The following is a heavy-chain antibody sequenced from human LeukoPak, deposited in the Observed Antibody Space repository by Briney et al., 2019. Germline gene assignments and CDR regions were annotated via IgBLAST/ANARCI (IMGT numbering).Heavy chain of an antibody. Sequence: PGGSLRLSCAASGFTFSSYGIHWVRQAPGKGLEWVAVISYDGNYKYYADSVKDRFTISRDNSKNTLYLQMNSLRAEDTAVYYCAKITTSGYYYPAGVDYWGPGTLVTVSS. V-gene: IGHV3-30*18. CDR1: GFTFSSYG. CDR2: ISYDGNYK. D-gene: IGHD3-22*01. CDR3: AKITTSGYYYPAGVDY. J-gene: IGHJ4*02.